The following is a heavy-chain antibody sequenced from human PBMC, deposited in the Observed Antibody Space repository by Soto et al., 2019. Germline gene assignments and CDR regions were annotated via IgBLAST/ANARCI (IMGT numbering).Heavy chain of an antibody. J-gene: IGHJ3*02. D-gene: IGHD6-6*01. Sequence: ESCPTLVNPTQTLTLTCSFSGFSLSTSGVGVGWIRQSPGKALEWLALIYWSGDEHYRPSLKSRLSIIKDTSKNHVVLIMTDMDPVDTATYYCARGLATLPVFAFDIWGQGTMVTVS. CDR3: ARGLATLPVFAFDI. V-gene: IGHV2-5*01. CDR2: IYWSGDE. CDR1: GFSLSTSGVG.